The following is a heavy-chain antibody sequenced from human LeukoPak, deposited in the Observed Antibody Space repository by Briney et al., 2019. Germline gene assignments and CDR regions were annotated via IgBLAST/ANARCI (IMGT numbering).Heavy chain of an antibody. Sequence: GSLRLSCAASGFSFSSYGMHWVRQAPGKGLEWVAVIWYDGSNKYYADSVKGRFTISRDNSKNTLFLQVNSLRAEDTAVYYCARDSSSAFDYWGQGTLVTVSS. CDR1: GFSFSSYG. CDR2: IWYDGSNK. V-gene: IGHV3-33*01. CDR3: ARDSSSAFDY. J-gene: IGHJ4*02. D-gene: IGHD6-6*01.